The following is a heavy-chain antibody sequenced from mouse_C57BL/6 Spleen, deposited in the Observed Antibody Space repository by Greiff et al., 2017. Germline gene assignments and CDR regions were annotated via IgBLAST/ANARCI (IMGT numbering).Heavy chain of an antibody. J-gene: IGHJ4*01. Sequence: QVQLKASGPELVKPGASVKISCKASGYAFSSSWMNWVKQRPGKGLEWIGRIYPGDGDTNYNGKFKGKATLTADKSSSTAYMQLSSLTSEDSAVYFCAPITTVVARAMDYWGQGTSVTVSS. V-gene: IGHV1-82*01. CDR3: APITTVVARAMDY. CDR2: IYPGDGDT. CDR1: GYAFSSSW. D-gene: IGHD1-1*01.